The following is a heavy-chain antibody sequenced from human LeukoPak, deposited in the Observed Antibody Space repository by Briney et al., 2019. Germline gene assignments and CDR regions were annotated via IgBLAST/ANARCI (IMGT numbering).Heavy chain of an antibody. J-gene: IGHJ6*02. CDR2: INHSGST. CDR1: GGSFRGYY. Sequence: ASETLSLTCAVYGGSFRGYYWSWIRQPPGKGLEWIGEINHSGSTNYNPSLKSRVTISVDTSKSQFSLKLSSVTAADTAVYYCARGRCSSTSCYGYYYYYGMDVWGQGTTVTVSS. D-gene: IGHD2-2*01. V-gene: IGHV4-34*01. CDR3: ARGRCSSTSCYGYYYYYGMDV.